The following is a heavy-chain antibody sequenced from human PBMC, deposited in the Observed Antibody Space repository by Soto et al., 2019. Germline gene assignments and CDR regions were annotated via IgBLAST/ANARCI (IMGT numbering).Heavy chain of an antibody. V-gene: IGHV3-23*01. Sequence: VQLLESGGGLVQPGGSLRLSCAASGFTFSSYAMSWVRQAPGKGLEWVSAISGSGGSTYYADSVKARFTISRDSSKNTLYLQMTSLSAEDTAVYYCAKDSTVTTYDGIFYYWGQRTLVTVSS. J-gene: IGHJ4*02. CDR1: GFTFSSYA. CDR3: AKDSTVTTYDGIFYY. CDR2: ISGSGGST. D-gene: IGHD4-17*01.